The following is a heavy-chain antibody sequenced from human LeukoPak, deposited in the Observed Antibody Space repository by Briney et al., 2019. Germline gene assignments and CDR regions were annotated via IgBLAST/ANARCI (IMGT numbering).Heavy chain of an antibody. J-gene: IGHJ4*02. CDR1: GLTFSTYW. V-gene: IGHV3-7*01. Sequence: GGSLRLSCAASGLTFSTYWMSWVRQAPGKGLEWVANIQDSGGAKHYVDSVRGRFTISRDNAKNSLFLQLDSLRVEDTALYYCASARSAGIHDFWGQGTLVTVPS. CDR2: IQDSGGAK. CDR3: ASARSAGIHDF.